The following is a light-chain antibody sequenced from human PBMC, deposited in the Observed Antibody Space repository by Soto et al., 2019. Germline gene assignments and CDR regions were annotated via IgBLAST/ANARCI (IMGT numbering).Light chain of an antibody. CDR3: SSYAGSNNFV. J-gene: IGLJ1*01. V-gene: IGLV2-8*01. CDR1: SNDVGGYAY. Sequence: QSALTQPPSASGSPGQSVTISCTGTSNDVGGYAYVSWYQHHPGKAPKLMIYEVSKRPSGVPDRFSASKSGNTASLTVSGVQAEDEADYYCSSYAGSNNFVFGTGTKLTVL. CDR2: EVS.